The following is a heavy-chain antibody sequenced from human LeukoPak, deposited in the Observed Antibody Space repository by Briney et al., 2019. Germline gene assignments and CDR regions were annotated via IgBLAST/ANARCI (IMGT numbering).Heavy chain of an antibody. CDR3: ARTRPPRTLSDAFDI. CDR1: GYTFTNYG. Sequence: GASVKVSCKASGYTFTNYGLSWVRQAPGQGLEWMGWINPNSGGTNYAQKFQGRVTMTRDTSISTAYMELSRLRSDDTAVYYCARTRPPRTLSDAFDIWGQGTMVTVSS. J-gene: IGHJ3*02. CDR2: INPNSGGT. D-gene: IGHD1-7*01. V-gene: IGHV1-2*02.